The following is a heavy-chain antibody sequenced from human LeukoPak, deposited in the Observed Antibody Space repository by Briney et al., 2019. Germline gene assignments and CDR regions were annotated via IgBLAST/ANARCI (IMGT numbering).Heavy chain of an antibody. J-gene: IGHJ5*02. CDR2: ISSSSSYI. V-gene: IGHV3-21*01. D-gene: IGHD6-6*01. CDR1: GFTFTSYS. CDR3: ARDLSEYSSGFDP. Sequence: GGSLRLSCAASGFTFTSYSINWVRQAPGKGLEWVSSISSSSSYIYYADSVKGRFTISRDNAKNSLYLQMNSLRAEDTAVYYCARDLSEYSSGFDPWGQGTLVTVSS.